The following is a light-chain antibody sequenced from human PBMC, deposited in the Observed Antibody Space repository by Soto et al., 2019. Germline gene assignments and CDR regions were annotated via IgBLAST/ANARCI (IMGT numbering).Light chain of an antibody. Sequence: EIVLTQSPATLSLSPGDRATLTCRASQSVSSYLAWYQQKPGQAPRLLIYDASNRATGIPARFSCSGSGTDFTLTISSRAPEDYAVYSCQQRSNWTPYTFGQGTKLEIK. CDR1: QSVSSY. V-gene: IGKV3-11*01. CDR3: QQRSNWTPYT. J-gene: IGKJ2*01. CDR2: DAS.